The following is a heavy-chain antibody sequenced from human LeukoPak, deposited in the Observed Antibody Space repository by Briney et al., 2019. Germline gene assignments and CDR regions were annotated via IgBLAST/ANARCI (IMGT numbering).Heavy chain of an antibody. D-gene: IGHD1-1*01. CDR2: IGTAGDT. CDR3: ARVAKERVGGVYYFDY. CDR1: GFTFSDYD. Sequence: TGGSLRISCAASGFTFSDYDMHWVRQATGKGLEWVSAIGTAGDTYYTGSVKGRFTISRESAKNSLYLQMNSLRAGDTAVYYCARVAKERVGGVYYFDYWGQGTLVTVSS. J-gene: IGHJ4*02. V-gene: IGHV3-13*01.